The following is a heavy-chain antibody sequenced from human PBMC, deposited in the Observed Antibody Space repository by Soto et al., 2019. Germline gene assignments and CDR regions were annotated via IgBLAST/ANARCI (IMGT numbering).Heavy chain of an antibody. CDR1: GCSISSYY. CDR2: IYYSGST. D-gene: IGHD4-17*01. CDR3: ARGGVTTIDY. V-gene: IGHV4-59*01. Sequence: NPSETLSLTXTVSGCSISSYYWSWIRQPPGKGLEWIGYIYYSGSTNYNPSPKSRVTISVDTSKNQFSLKLSSVTAADTAVYYCARGGVTTIDYWGQGTLVTASS. J-gene: IGHJ4*02.